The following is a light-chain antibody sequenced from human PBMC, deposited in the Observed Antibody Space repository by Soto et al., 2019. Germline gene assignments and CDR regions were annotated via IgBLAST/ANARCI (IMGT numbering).Light chain of an antibody. CDR2: KAS. CDR1: QNTGTW. Sequence: DIQMTQFPSTLSASVGESVSIACRASQNTGTWVAWYQQKPGKAPKLLIYKASTLKSGVPSRFSGSGSGTEFTLTISSLQPDDFATYYCQHYNSYSEAFGQGTKVDIK. J-gene: IGKJ1*01. V-gene: IGKV1-5*03. CDR3: QHYNSYSEA.